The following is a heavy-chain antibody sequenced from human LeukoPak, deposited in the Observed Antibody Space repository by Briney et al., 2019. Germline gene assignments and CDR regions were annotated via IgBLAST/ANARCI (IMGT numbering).Heavy chain of an antibody. CDR3: ARDGEAVAGTRGYYFDY. Sequence: GGSLRLSCAASGYTFDDYGMSWVRQAPGKGLEWDPGINWYGGRTGYAASVKGRFTISRDNAKNSLYLQMNSLRAEDTALYYCARDGEAVAGTRGYYFDYWGQGTLVTVSS. CDR1: GYTFDDYG. CDR2: INWYGGRT. V-gene: IGHV3-20*04. D-gene: IGHD6-19*01. J-gene: IGHJ4*02.